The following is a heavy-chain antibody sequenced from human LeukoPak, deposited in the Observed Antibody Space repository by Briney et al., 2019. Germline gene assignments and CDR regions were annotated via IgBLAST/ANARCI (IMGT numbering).Heavy chain of an antibody. CDR3: ANSVEWLSPLGR. D-gene: IGHD3-3*01. J-gene: IGHJ4*02. CDR2: ISWNSGSI. CDR1: GFTFDDYA. V-gene: IGHV3-9*01. Sequence: GRSLRLSCAASGFTFDDYAMHWVRQAPGKGLEWVSGISWNSGSIGYADSVKGRFTISRDNAKNSLYLQMNSLRAEDTALYYCANSVEWLSPLGRWGQGTLVTVSS.